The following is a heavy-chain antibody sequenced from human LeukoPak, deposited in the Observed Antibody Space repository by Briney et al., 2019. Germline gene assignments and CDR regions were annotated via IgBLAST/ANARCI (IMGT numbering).Heavy chain of an antibody. J-gene: IGHJ4*02. V-gene: IGHV4-30-4*01. Sequence: KTSETLSLTCTVSGGSISSGDYYWSWIRQPPGKGLEWIVYIYYSGSTYYNPSLKSRVTISVDTSKNQFSLKLSSVTAADTAVYYCARGPEDDSSGYYAGYYFDYWGQGTLVTVSS. CDR3: ARGPEDDSSGYYAGYYFDY. CDR1: GGSISSGDYY. D-gene: IGHD3-22*01. CDR2: IYYSGST.